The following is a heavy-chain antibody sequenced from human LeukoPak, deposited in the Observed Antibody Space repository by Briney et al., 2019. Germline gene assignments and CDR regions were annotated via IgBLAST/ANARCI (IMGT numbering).Heavy chain of an antibody. CDR3: ARARLVYGSGSYHFDY. Sequence: PGGSLRLXCSASGFTVSSNYMSWVRQAPGKGLESVSVIYSGGSTYYADSVKGRFTISRDNSKNTLYLQMNSLRAEDTAVYYCARARLVYGSGSYHFDYWGQGTLVTVSS. CDR1: GFTVSSNY. CDR2: IYSGGST. D-gene: IGHD3-10*01. V-gene: IGHV3-66*02. J-gene: IGHJ4*02.